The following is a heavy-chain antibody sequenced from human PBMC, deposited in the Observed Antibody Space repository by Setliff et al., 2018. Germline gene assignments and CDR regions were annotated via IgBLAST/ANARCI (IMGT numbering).Heavy chain of an antibody. CDR1: DFSVGSVYY. J-gene: IGHJ2*01. D-gene: IGHD2-2*01. CDR3: ARTSTGRYFDL. CDR2: VYYSGST. Sequence: SETLSLTCAVSDFSVGSVYYWGWIRQPPGKGLEWIANVYYSGSTYYNPSLESRVTMSVDTSKSQFSLNLYSVTAADTAVYYCARTSTGRYFDLWGRGTLVTVSS. V-gene: IGHV4-38-2*01.